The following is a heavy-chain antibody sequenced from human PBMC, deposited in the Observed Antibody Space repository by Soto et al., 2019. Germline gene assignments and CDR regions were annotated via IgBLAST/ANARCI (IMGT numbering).Heavy chain of an antibody. CDR2: IIPVLGVT. V-gene: IGHV1-69*02. CDR3: ARRRYCGADCYSKYYYGMDV. D-gene: IGHD2-21*02. Sequence: QVQLVQSGAEVKKPGSSVKVSCQASGSTFSSYTVSWVRQAPGQGLEWMGRIIPVLGVTNYAPKFKGRVTITADKYKTTVYMELSSLRSGDTAVYYCARRRYCGADCYSKYYYGMDVWGQGTTVTVSS. J-gene: IGHJ6*02. CDR1: GSTFSSYT.